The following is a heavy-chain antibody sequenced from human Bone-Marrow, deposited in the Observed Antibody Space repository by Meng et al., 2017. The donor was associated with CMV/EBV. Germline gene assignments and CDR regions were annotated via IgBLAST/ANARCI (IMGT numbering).Heavy chain of an antibody. Sequence: ASGKVSCKASGYTFTGYYMHWVRQAPGQGLEWMGWINPNSGGTNYAQKFQGRVTMTRDTSISTAYMELSRLRSDDTAVYYCAREYQLQQGGYDAFDIWGQGTMVTVSS. CDR2: INPNSGGT. D-gene: IGHD2-2*01. CDR3: AREYQLQQGGYDAFDI. V-gene: IGHV1-2*02. J-gene: IGHJ3*02. CDR1: GYTFTGYY.